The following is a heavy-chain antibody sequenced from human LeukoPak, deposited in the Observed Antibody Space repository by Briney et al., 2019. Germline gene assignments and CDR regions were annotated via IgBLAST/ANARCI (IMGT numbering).Heavy chain of an antibody. J-gene: IGHJ4*02. V-gene: IGHV1-69*13. CDR3: ATGGYSYGYGN. CDR2: IIPIFGTA. CDR1: GGTFSSYA. D-gene: IGHD5-18*01. Sequence: GASVKVSCKASGGTFSSYAMSWVRQAPGQGLEWMGGIIPIFGTANYAQKFQGRVTITADESTSTAYMELSSLRSEDTAVYYCATGGYSYGYGNWGQGTLVTVSS.